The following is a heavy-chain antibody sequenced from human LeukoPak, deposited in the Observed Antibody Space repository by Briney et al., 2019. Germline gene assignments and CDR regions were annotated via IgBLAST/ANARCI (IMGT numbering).Heavy chain of an antibody. J-gene: IGHJ5*02. Sequence: SETLSLTCAVYGGSFSGYYWSWIRQPPGKGLEWIGEINHSGSTNYNPSLKSRVTISVETSKNQFSLKLSSVTAADTAVYYCARVLGWFDPWGQGTLVTVSS. V-gene: IGHV4-34*01. CDR1: GGSFSGYY. D-gene: IGHD1-26*01. CDR2: INHSGST. CDR3: ARVLGWFDP.